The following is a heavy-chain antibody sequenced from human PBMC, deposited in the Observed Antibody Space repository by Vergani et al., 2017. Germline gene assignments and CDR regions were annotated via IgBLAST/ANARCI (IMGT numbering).Heavy chain of an antibody. Sequence: EVQLVQSGAEVKKPGASLKISCKGSGYSFTSYWIGWVRQMPGKGLEWMGIIYPGDSDTRYSPSFQGQVTISADKSISTAYLQWSSLKASDTAMYYCARGIYGDYKVRYYFDYWGQGTLVTVSS. CDR1: GYSFTSYW. J-gene: IGHJ4*02. D-gene: IGHD4-17*01. V-gene: IGHV5-51*01. CDR2: IYPGDSDT. CDR3: ARGIYGDYKVRYYFDY.